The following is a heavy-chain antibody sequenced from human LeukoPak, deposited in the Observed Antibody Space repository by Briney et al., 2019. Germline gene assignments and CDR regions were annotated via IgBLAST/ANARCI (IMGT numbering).Heavy chain of an antibody. CDR2: INHSGST. CDR1: GGSFSGYY. J-gene: IGHJ6*03. D-gene: IGHD4-17*01. CDR3: ARSTVTYYYYMDV. Sequence: PSETLSLTCAVYGGSFSGYYWSWIRQPPGKGLEWIGEINHSGSTNYNPSLKSRVTISVDTSKNQFSLKLSSVTAADTAVYYCARSTVTYYYYMDVWGKGTTVTVSS. V-gene: IGHV4-34*01.